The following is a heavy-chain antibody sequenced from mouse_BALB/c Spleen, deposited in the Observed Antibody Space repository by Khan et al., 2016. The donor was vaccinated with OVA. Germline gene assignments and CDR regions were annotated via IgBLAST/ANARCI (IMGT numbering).Heavy chain of an antibody. CDR2: INPSNGGT. CDR3: TRSGYGTFAY. CDR1: GFTFTSYY. Sequence: QVQLKESGAELVTPGASVRLSCKASGFTFTSYYLYWVQQRPGQGLEWIGDINPSNGGTYFTEKFKSKATLTVDKSSSTAYMQLSSLTSEDSAVYYFTRSGYGTFAYWGQGTLVTVSA. J-gene: IGHJ3*01. D-gene: IGHD2-1*01. V-gene: IGHV1S81*02.